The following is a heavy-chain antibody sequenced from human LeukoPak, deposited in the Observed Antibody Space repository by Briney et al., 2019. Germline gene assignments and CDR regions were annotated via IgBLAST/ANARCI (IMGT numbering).Heavy chain of an antibody. CDR3: ARAKYSSTWYGNWFDP. D-gene: IGHD6-13*01. CDR2: INWNGRST. V-gene: IGHV3-20*04. Sequence: GGSLRLSCAASGFTFDDYGMNWVRQTPGKGLEWVSGINWNGRSTGYADSVKGRFTISRDNAKNSLYLQMNSLRAEDTAFYYCARAKYSSTWYGNWFDPWGQGTLVTVSS. CDR1: GFTFDDYG. J-gene: IGHJ5*02.